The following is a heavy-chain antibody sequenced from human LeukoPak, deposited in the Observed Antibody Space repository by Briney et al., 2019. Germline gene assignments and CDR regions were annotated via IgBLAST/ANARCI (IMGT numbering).Heavy chain of an antibody. CDR2: INHSGST. Sequence: PSETLSLTCAVYGGSFSGYYWSWIRQPPGKGLEWIGEINHSGSTNYNPSLKSRVTISVDTSKNQFSLKLSSVTAAATAVYYAARGGGIVGATTIDYWGQGTLVTVSS. D-gene: IGHD1-26*01. CDR3: ARGGGIVGATTIDY. V-gene: IGHV4-34*01. J-gene: IGHJ4*02. CDR1: GGSFSGYY.